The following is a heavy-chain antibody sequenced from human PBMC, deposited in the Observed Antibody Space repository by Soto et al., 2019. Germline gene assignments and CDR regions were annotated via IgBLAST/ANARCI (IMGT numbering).Heavy chain of an antibody. CDR1: GFTFSSYG. D-gene: IGHD6-13*01. CDR2: ISYDGSNK. CDR3: AKDKGSSWYSDY. V-gene: IGHV3-30*18. Sequence: PGGSLRLSCAASGFTFSSYGMHWVRQAPGKGLEWVAVISYDGSNKYYADSVKGRFTISRDNSKNTLYLQMNSLRAEDTAVYYCAKDKGSSWYSDYWGQGTLVTVS. J-gene: IGHJ4*02.